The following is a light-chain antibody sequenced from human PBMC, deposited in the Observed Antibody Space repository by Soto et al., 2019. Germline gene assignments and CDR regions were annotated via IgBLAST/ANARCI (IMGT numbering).Light chain of an antibody. J-gene: IGLJ3*02. CDR2: SDN. Sequence: QSVLTQPPSASGTPGQRVIMSCSGSSSNIGSKTVNWYQHVPGTTPKLLVYSDNQRTSGVPDRFSGSKSGTSASLAISGLQSEDEADYYCAAWDDSLIVVFGGGTKLTVL. CDR3: AAWDDSLIVV. V-gene: IGLV1-44*01. CDR1: SSNIGSKT.